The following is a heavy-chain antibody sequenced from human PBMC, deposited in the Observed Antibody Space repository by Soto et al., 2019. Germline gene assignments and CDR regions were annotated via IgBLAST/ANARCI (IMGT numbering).Heavy chain of an antibody. J-gene: IGHJ6*02. CDR2: INPNSGGT. CDR3: ASDLWFGELLGDYYYYGMDV. V-gene: IGHV1-2*04. Sequence: ASVKVSCKASGYTFTGYYMHWVRQAPGQGLEWMGWINPNSGGTNYAQKFQGWVTMTRATSISTAYMELCRLSSDETAVYYCASDLWFGELLGDYYYYGMDVWGQGTTVTVSS. D-gene: IGHD3-10*01. CDR1: GYTFTGYY.